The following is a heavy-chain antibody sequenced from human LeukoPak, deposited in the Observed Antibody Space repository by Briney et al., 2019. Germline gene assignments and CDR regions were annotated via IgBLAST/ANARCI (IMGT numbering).Heavy chain of an antibody. V-gene: IGHV3-7*01. CDR2: IKQDGSEK. Sequence: GGSLRLSCAASGFTFSSYWMSWVRQAPGKGLEWVANIKQDGSEKYYVDSVKGRFTISRDNAKNSLYLQMNSLRAEDTAVYYCAFASDYRPFYFDYSGQGTLVTVSS. CDR3: AFASDYRPFYFDY. J-gene: IGHJ4*02. D-gene: IGHD4-11*01. CDR1: GFTFSSYW.